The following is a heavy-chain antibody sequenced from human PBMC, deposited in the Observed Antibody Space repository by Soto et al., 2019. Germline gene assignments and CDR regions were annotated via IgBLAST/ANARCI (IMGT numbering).Heavy chain of an antibody. V-gene: IGHV3-11*01. CDR1: GFAISDYD. J-gene: IGHJ5*02. CDR3: ARHGGTFDP. D-gene: IGHD1-7*01. Sequence: QVQLVESGGGLVKPGGSLRLSCAASGFAISDYDMTWIRQAPGKGLEWVSYITASGTTKDYADSVKGRVTISRDTANNSLFLQMNSLRADDTAIYYCARHGGTFDPWGQGTLVTVSS. CDR2: ITASGTTK.